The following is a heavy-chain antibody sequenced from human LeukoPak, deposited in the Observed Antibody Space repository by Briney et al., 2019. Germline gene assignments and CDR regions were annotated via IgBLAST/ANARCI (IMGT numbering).Heavy chain of an antibody. CDR1: GFTFSSYG. Sequence: PGGSLRLSCAASGFTFSSYGMHWVRQAPGKGLEWVAVISYDGSNKYYADSVKGRFTISRDNSKNTLYLQMNSLRAEDTAVYYCARDETTGVLHFGYWGQGTLVTVSS. D-gene: IGHD4-11*01. CDR2: ISYDGSNK. V-gene: IGHV3-30*03. CDR3: ARDETTGVLHFGY. J-gene: IGHJ4*02.